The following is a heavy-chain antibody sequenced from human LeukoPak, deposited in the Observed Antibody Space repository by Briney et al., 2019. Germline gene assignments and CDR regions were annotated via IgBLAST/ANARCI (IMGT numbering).Heavy chain of an antibody. CDR1: GFSLSRNG. V-gene: IGHV3-30*02. CDR3: AKDAPPPIVVVPAAMLPSYYMDV. D-gene: IGHD2-2*01. CDR2: ILSDGSYE. J-gene: IGHJ6*03. Sequence: PGGSLRLSCATSGFSLSRNGMHWVRQAPGQGLEWVAFILSDGSYEYYADSVKGRFTISRDNSKNTLYLQMNSLRAEDTAVYYCAKDAPPPIVVVPAAMLPSYYMDVWGKGTTVTVSS.